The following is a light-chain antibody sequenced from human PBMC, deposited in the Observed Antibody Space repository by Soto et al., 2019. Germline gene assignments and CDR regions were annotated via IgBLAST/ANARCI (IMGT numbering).Light chain of an antibody. V-gene: IGLV2-14*01. CDR2: EVN. CDR3: ASFRSGTILV. Sequence: QSALTQPASGSGSAGQSVTISCTGPRSDIGDSNFISWYQHSPGKAPRLLIYEVNNRPSGVSRRVSGSKAGNTASLTISGLLDDDEADYFCASFRSGTILVFGSGTKVTV. J-gene: IGLJ1*01. CDR1: RSDIGDSNF.